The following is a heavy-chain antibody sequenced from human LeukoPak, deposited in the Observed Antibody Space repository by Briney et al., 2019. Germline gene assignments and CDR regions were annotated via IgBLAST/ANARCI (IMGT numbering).Heavy chain of an antibody. Sequence: GGSLRLSCEASGFTFSRYGMSWVRQAPGKGLEWVSGISGSGGSTYYADSVRGRFTISRDNSKNTLYLQMNSLRAEDTAVYYCAKNMVRGVIMSSSFDYWGQGTLVTVSS. CDR1: GFTFSRYG. V-gene: IGHV3-23*01. D-gene: IGHD3-10*01. J-gene: IGHJ4*02. CDR2: ISGSGGST. CDR3: AKNMVRGVIMSSSFDY.